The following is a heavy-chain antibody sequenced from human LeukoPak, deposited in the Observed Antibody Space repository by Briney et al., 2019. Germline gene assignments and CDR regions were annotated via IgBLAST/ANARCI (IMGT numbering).Heavy chain of an antibody. J-gene: IGHJ4*02. CDR1: GFTFSSYE. V-gene: IGHV3-48*03. Sequence: GGSLRLSCAASGFTFSSYEMNWVRQAPGKGLEWVSYISSSGSTIYYADSVKGRFTISRDNAKNSLYLQMNSLRAEDTAVYYCARDLDVGYYDSSGYLDYWGQGTLVTVSS. CDR3: ARDLDVGYYDSSGYLDY. CDR2: ISSSGSTI. D-gene: IGHD3-22*01.